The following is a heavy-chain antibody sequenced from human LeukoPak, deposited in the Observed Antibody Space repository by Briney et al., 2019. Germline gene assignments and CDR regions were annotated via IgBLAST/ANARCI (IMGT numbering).Heavy chain of an antibody. V-gene: IGHV1-2*02. Sequence: ASVKVSCKAYGYTFIGYYMHWVRQAPGQGLEWMGWINPNSGDTNYAQKFQGRVTMTRDTSISTVYMEVSRLRPDDTAVYYCARDGNFDYWGQGTLVTVSS. CDR2: INPNSGDT. CDR1: GYTFIGYY. CDR3: ARDGNFDY. D-gene: IGHD1-14*01. J-gene: IGHJ4*02.